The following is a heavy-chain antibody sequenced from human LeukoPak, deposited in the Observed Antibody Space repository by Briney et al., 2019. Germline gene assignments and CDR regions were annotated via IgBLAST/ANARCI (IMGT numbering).Heavy chain of an antibody. J-gene: IGHJ5*02. D-gene: IGHD2-2*01. Sequence: GGSLRLSCAASGFTFSSYAMSWVRQAPGKGLEWVSAISGSGGSTYYADSVKGRFTISRDNAKNSLYLQMNSLRAEDTAVYYCARDGHWGDQLLLMRPRGNNWFDPWGQGTLVTVSS. CDR3: ARDGHWGDQLLLMRPRGNNWFDP. CDR2: ISGSGGST. CDR1: GFTFSSYA. V-gene: IGHV3-23*01.